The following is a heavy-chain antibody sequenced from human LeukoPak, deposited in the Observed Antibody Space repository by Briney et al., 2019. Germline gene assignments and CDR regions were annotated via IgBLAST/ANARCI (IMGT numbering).Heavy chain of an antibody. J-gene: IGHJ5*02. CDR3: ARDNSVEDIAWWFDP. CDR1: GGSISSYY. V-gene: IGHV4-59*01. D-gene: IGHD4-23*01. Sequence: PSETLSLTCTVSGGSISSYYWSWIRQPPGKGLEWIGCIYYSGSTNYNPSLKSRVTISVDTSKNQFSLKLSSMTAADTAVYYCARDNSVEDIAWWFDPWGQGTLVTVSP. CDR2: IYYSGST.